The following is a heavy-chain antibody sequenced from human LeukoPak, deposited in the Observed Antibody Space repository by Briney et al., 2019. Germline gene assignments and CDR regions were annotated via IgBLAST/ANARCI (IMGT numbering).Heavy chain of an antibody. Sequence: GGSLRLSCAASGFTFSSYAMNWVRQAPGKGLEWVSTISGSGGSTSYADSVKGRFTISRDNSKNTLYLHVNSLRADDTAVYYCAKDRGLWATVTIIDYWGQGTLVTVSS. CDR3: AKDRGLWATVTIIDY. CDR2: ISGSGGST. D-gene: IGHD4-17*01. CDR1: GFTFSSYA. V-gene: IGHV3-23*01. J-gene: IGHJ4*02.